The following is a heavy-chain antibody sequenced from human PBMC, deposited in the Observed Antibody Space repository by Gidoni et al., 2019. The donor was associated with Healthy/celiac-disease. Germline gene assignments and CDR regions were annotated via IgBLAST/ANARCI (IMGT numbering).Heavy chain of an antibody. CDR1: GFTFSRYE. CDR3: ARDQGATTVRAPPL. V-gene: IGHV3-48*03. J-gene: IGHJ4*02. Sequence: EVQLVESGGGLVQPGGSLRLSCAASGFTFSRYEMNWVRQAPGKGLEWVSYISSSGSTIYYADSVKGRFTISRDNAKNSLYLQMNSLRAEDTAVYYCARDQGATTVRAPPLWGQGTLVTVSS. D-gene: IGHD4-17*01. CDR2: ISSSGSTI.